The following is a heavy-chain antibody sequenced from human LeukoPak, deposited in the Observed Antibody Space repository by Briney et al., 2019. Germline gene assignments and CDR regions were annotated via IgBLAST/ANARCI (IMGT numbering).Heavy chain of an antibody. CDR1: GGSFSGYY. CDR3: ARRRGRANQLLYRGYNWFDP. CDR2: INHSGST. D-gene: IGHD2-2*02. Sequence: SETLSLTCAVYGGSFSGYYWSWIRQPPGKGLEWIGEINHSGSTNYNPSLKSRVTISVDTSKNQFSLKLSSVTAADTAVYYCARRRGRANQLLYRGYNWFDPWGQGTLVTVSS. J-gene: IGHJ5*02. V-gene: IGHV4-34*01.